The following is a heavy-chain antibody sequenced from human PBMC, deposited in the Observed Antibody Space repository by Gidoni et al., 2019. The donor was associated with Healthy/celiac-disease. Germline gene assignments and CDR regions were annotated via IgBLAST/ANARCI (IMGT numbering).Heavy chain of an antibody. CDR3: AKTFDYYDSSGYPDY. CDR1: GNTFTGYY. D-gene: IGHD3-22*01. J-gene: IGHJ4*02. Sequence: QVQLVQSGAEVKKPGASVKVSCKASGNTFTGYYMHWVRQAPGQGLEWMGRLNPNSGGTNYAQKFQGRVTMTRDTSISTAYMELSRLRSDDTAVYYCAKTFDYYDSSGYPDYWGQGTLVTVSS. V-gene: IGHV1-2*06. CDR2: LNPNSGGT.